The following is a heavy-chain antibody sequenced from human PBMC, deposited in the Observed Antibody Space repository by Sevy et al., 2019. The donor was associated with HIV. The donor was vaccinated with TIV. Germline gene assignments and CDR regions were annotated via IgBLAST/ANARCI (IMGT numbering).Heavy chain of an antibody. CDR2: ILPSDSDT. CDR3: ARQGDLDYFDY. V-gene: IGHV5-51*01. D-gene: IGHD1-26*01. CDR1: GYTFSPYW. Sequence: GESLKISCKGSGYTFSPYWIAWVRQMPGQGLEWIGIILPSDSDTEYSQSFEGHVTISVDKSINTVYLQWSSLKASDSAMYYCARQGDLDYFDYWGQGTLVTVSS. J-gene: IGHJ4*02.